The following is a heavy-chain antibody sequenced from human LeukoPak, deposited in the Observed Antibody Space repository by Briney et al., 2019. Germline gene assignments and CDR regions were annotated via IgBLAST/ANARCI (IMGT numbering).Heavy chain of an antibody. V-gene: IGHV3-64*01. J-gene: IGHJ6*03. CDR2: ISSNGGST. Sequence: GGSLRLSCAASGFTFSSYAMHWVRQAPGKGLEYVSAISSNGGSTYYANSVEGRFTISRDNSKNTLYLQMNSLRAEDTAVYYCAREIQDIVVVPAAAINYYYYMDVWGKGTTVTISS. D-gene: IGHD2-2*01. CDR3: AREIQDIVVVPAAAINYYYYMDV. CDR1: GFTFSSYA.